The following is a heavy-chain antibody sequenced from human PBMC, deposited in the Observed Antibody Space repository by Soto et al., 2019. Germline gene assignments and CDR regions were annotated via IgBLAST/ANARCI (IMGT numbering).Heavy chain of an antibody. CDR2: IIPIFGTA. D-gene: IGHD2-21*02. J-gene: IGHJ4*02. Sequence: SVKASCKAPGGTFSGYVISWVPPAHHQVLEWMGGIIPIFGTANYAQKFQGRVTITADESTSTAYMELSSLRSEDTAVYYCARSPGCGGDCYSNYFDDWGQGTLVTLSS. V-gene: IGHV1-69*01. CDR3: ARSPGCGGDCYSNYFDD. CDR1: GGTFSGYV.